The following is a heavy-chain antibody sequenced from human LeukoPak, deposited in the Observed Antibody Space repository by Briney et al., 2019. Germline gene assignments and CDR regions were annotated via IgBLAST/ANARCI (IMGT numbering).Heavy chain of an antibody. Sequence: ASVKVSCKASGYTFTSYDINWVRQATGQGLEWMGWMNPNSANTGYAQKFQGRVTMTRNTSISTVYMELSSLRSEDTAVYYCARRPWGYYYYGMDVWGQGTTVTVSS. CDR3: ARRPWGYYYYGMDV. D-gene: IGHD3-16*01. CDR1: GYTFTSYD. J-gene: IGHJ6*02. CDR2: MNPNSANT. V-gene: IGHV1-8*01.